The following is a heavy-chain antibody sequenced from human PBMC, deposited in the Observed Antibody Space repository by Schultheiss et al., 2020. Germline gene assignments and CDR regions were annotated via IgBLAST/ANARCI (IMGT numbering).Heavy chain of an antibody. V-gene: IGHV3-30*03. CDR3: ARAMRSYPYYFDY. Sequence: GGSLRLSCAASGFTFSDYFMTWIRQAPGKGLEWVAVISYDGSNKYYADSVKGRFTISRDNAKNSLYLQMNSLRAEDTAVYYCARAMRSYPYYFDYWGQGTLVTVSS. D-gene: IGHD1-26*01. CDR2: ISYDGSNK. J-gene: IGHJ4*02. CDR1: GFTFSDYF.